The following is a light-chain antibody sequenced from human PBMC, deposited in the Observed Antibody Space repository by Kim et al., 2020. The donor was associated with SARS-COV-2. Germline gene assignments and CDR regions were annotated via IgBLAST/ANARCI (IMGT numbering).Light chain of an antibody. J-gene: IGLJ7*01. V-gene: IGLV6-57*03. CDR1: SGNIAHND. Sequence: GKPVTISCTRNSGNIAHNDVQWFEQRPGRAPTTIISEDSKRPSGVPSRFSGSIDRSSNSASLTISGLQTEDEADYYCRSYDTTNAVFGGGTQLTVL. CDR3: RSYDTTNAV. CDR2: EDS.